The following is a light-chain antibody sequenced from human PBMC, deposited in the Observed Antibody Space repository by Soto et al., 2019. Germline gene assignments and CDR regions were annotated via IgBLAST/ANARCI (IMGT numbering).Light chain of an antibody. CDR3: QQTFSPPYT. CDR2: VAS. Sequence: DIQMTQSPSSLTASVGDRVTITCRASQSISNSLSWYQQRPGKAPKFLIYVASTLQRGVPSRFSRSGSGTYFTLTISSLQPEYFATYFCQQTFSPPYTFGQGTTLEIK. J-gene: IGKJ2*01. CDR1: QSISNS. V-gene: IGKV1-39*01.